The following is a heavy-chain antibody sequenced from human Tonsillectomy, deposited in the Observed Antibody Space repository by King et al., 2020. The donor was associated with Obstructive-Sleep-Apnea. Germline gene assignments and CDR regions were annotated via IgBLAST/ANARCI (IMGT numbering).Heavy chain of an antibody. D-gene: IGHD3-22*01. V-gene: IGHV4-31*03. Sequence: QLQESGPGLVKPSQTLSLTCTVSGGSISSGDYYWSWIRQRPGKGLEWVGYIYYSGSTYYNPSLKSRVTISIDTSKNQFSLKLSSVTAADTAVYYCAREGAYFDSSGHQIAYWGQGTLVTVSS. CDR2: IYYSGST. J-gene: IGHJ4*02. CDR3: AREGAYFDSSGHQIAY. CDR1: GGSISSGDYY.